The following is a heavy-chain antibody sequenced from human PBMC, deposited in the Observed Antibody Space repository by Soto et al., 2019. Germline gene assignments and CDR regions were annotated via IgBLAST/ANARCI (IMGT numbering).Heavy chain of an antibody. J-gene: IGHJ5*02. Sequence: QVHLVQSGAEVKKPWASVKVSCKASAYTFTNYGINWVRQAPGQGLEWMGWVSTYNGDTKNAQKLQGRVTMTTDTSTSTANLELRSLISDDTAVYYGARGYCNSPSCSGRDWFEPWGQGTLVTVSP. CDR3: ARGYCNSPSCSGRDWFEP. V-gene: IGHV1-18*01. CDR2: VSTYNGDT. CDR1: AYTFTNYG. D-gene: IGHD2-2*01.